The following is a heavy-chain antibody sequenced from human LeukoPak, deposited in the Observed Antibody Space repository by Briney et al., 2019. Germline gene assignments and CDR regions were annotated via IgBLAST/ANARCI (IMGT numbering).Heavy chain of an antibody. J-gene: IGHJ6*01. V-gene: IGHV3-23*01. Sequence: GGSLRLSCATSGFTFSGFAMSWVRRTPGKGLEWVSGISGSGDNTLYAASVKGRFTISRDNSKNTLYLEMNSLRAEDTAIYYCAKMKGHPLQKYYMDVWGQGTTVTVSS. CDR2: ISGSGDNT. D-gene: IGHD2/OR15-2a*01. CDR1: GFTFSGFA. CDR3: AKMKGHPLQKYYMDV.